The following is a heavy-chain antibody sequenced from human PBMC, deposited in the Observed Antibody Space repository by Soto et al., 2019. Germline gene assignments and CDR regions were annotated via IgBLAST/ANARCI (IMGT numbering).Heavy chain of an antibody. Sequence: EVQLLESGGGLVQPGGSLRLSCVASGFTFMSNAMSWVRQAPGKGLEWVSAISGGGGTTYYAESVKGRFTISRDNSKNILYLQLSSLRVDDTAVYYCGKERGYYYYYGMDVWGQGTTVTVSS. D-gene: IGHD6-13*01. CDR1: GFTFMSNA. CDR2: ISGGGGTT. V-gene: IGHV3-23*01. CDR3: GKERGYYYYYGMDV. J-gene: IGHJ6*02.